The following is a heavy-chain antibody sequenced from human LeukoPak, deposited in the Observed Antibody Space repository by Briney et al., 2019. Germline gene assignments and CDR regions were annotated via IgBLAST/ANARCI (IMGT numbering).Heavy chain of an antibody. V-gene: IGHV3-7*01. Sequence: GGSLRLSCAASGFTFSSYSMNWVRQAPGKGLEWVANIKQDGSEKYYVDSVKGRFTISRDNAKNSLYLQMNSLRAEDTAVYYCARVGGYYDSSGYLNWFDPWGQGTLVTVSS. CDR2: IKQDGSEK. CDR1: GFTFSSYS. J-gene: IGHJ5*02. CDR3: ARVGGYYDSSGYLNWFDP. D-gene: IGHD3-22*01.